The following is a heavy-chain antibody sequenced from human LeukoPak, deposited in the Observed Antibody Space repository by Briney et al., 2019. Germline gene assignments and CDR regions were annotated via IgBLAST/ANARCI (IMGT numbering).Heavy chain of an antibody. V-gene: IGHV1-2*06. Sequence: ASVKVSCKASGYAFTGYYMHWVRQAPGQGLEWMGRANPNSGDTGYAQKFQGRVTMTRDTSISTAYMELTRLRSDDTAVYYCAREYCNAGICYAYFDYWGQGTLVTVSS. J-gene: IGHJ4*02. CDR2: ANPNSGDT. CDR3: AREYCNAGICYAYFDY. D-gene: IGHD2-15*01. CDR1: GYAFTGYY.